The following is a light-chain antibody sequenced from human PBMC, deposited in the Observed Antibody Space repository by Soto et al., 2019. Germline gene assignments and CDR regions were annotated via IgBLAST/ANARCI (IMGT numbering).Light chain of an antibody. CDR3: QQYGTSPTT. J-gene: IGKJ4*01. Sequence: EIVLTQPPGTLSLSPGDRATLSCRASQSVSSNFLAWYQQRPGQAPRLLIYGASSGATDIPDRFSGSGSGTDFTLTISRLEPEDFAIYYCQQYGTSPTTFGGGTKVEIK. V-gene: IGKV3-20*01. CDR1: QSVSSNF. CDR2: GAS.